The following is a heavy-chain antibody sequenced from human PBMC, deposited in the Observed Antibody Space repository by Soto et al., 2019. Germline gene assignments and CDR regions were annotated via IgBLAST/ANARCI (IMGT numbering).Heavy chain of an antibody. CDR1: GFTFSSYG. CDR2: ISYDGSNK. D-gene: IGHD6-13*01. J-gene: IGHJ6*02. CDR3: AKDRAAADPFYYYYYGMDV. V-gene: IGHV3-30*18. Sequence: QVQLVESGGGVVQPGRSLRLSCAASGFTFSSYGMHWVRQAPGKGLEWVAVISYDGSNKYYADSVKGRFTISRDNSKNTLYLQRNSLRAEDTAVYYCAKDRAAADPFYYYYYGMDVWGQGTTVTVSS.